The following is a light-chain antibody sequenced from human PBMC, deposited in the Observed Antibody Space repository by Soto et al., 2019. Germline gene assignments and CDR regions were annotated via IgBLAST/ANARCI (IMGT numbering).Light chain of an antibody. CDR2: GAS. Sequence: EIVLTQSPVTLSLSPGERATLSCRASQSVSNQLAWYQQKPGQAPRLLIYGASTRATGMPARFSGSGSGTEFTRTISSLQSEDFAVYYCQQYNNWPRTFGQGTKVDIK. J-gene: IGKJ1*01. CDR1: QSVSNQ. V-gene: IGKV3-15*01. CDR3: QQYNNWPRT.